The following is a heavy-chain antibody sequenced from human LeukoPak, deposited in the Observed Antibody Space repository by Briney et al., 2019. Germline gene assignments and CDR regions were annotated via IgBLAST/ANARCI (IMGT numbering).Heavy chain of an antibody. CDR3: VTGGSPYSYYYYMDV. CDR2: IYYSGST. Sequence: SETLSLTCTVSGGSISSYYWSWIRQPPGKGLEWIGYIYYSGSTNYNPSLKSRVTISVDTSKNQFSLKLRSETAADTAVYYCVTGGSPYSYYYYMDVWGKGTTVTVPS. V-gene: IGHV4-59*01. CDR1: GGSISSYY. D-gene: IGHD5-12*01. J-gene: IGHJ6*03.